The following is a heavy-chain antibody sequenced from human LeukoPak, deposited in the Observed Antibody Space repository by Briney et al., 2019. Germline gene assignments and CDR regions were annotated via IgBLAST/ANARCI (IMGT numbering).Heavy chain of an antibody. Sequence: PSEALSLTCTVSGGSISSHYWSWIRQPPGKGLEWIGYIYYSGSTNYNPSLKSRVTISVDTSKNQFSLKLSSVTAADTAVYYCARAPLDYGVDYWGQGTLVTVSS. D-gene: IGHD4-17*01. V-gene: IGHV4-59*11. CDR2: IYYSGST. CDR3: ARAPLDYGVDY. J-gene: IGHJ4*02. CDR1: GGSISSHY.